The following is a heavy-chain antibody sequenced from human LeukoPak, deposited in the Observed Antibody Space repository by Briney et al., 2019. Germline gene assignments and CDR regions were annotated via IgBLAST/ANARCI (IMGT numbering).Heavy chain of an antibody. CDR2: IYTSGST. Sequence: PSETLSLTCTVSGGSISSGSYYWSWIRQPAGKGLEWIGRIYTSGSTNYNPSLKSRVTISVDTSKNQFSLKLSPVTAADTAVYYCARALAAADLLGFDPWGQGTLVTVSS. CDR1: GGSISSGSYY. CDR3: ARALAAADLLGFDP. J-gene: IGHJ5*02. V-gene: IGHV4-61*02. D-gene: IGHD6-13*01.